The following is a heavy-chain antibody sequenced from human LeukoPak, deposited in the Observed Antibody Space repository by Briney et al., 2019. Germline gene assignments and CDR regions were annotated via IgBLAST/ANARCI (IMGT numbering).Heavy chain of an antibody. D-gene: IGHD5-18*01. Sequence: GESLKISWRGYGYNFATYWSGWVLQMPGKGLEYMGVIYPDDSDTRYSPSFEGQVTISADKSITTTYLQWSSLQASDTAVYYCATLGGYTYAESLDSWGQGTLVTVSS. V-gene: IGHV5-51*01. CDR1: GYNFATYW. CDR2: IYPDDSDT. CDR3: ATLGGYTYAESLDS. J-gene: IGHJ4*02.